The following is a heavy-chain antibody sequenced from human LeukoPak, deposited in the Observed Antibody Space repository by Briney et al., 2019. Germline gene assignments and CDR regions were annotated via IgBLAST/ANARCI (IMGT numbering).Heavy chain of an antibody. CDR2: INHSGST. CDR3: ARGFRGDNFDY. J-gene: IGHJ4*02. Sequence: PSETLSLTCAVYGGSFSGYYWSWIRQPPGKGLEWIGEINHSGSTNYNPSLKSRVTISVDTSKNQFSLKLSSVTAADTAVYCCARGFRGDNFDYWGQGTLVTVSS. D-gene: IGHD7-27*01. V-gene: IGHV4-34*01. CDR1: GGSFSGYY.